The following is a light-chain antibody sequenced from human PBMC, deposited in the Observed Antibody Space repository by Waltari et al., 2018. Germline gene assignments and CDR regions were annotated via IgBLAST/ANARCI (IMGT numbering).Light chain of an antibody. CDR2: VAS. V-gene: IGKV1-33*01. CDR1: QAITTS. CDR3: QHYHSLPYT. Sequence: DIQLTQSPSSLSAAVGYRVTITCQATQAITTSLRWFQQKPGKAPQLLIYVASSLPAGVPSRFSGTGSGTACSFTITSLQPEDSATYYCQHYHSLPYTFGRGTKLQIK. J-gene: IGKJ2*01.